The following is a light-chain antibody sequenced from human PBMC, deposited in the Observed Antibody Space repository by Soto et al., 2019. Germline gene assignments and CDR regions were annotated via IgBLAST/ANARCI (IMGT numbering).Light chain of an antibody. CDR1: QSVSSGS. Sequence: ETVLTQSPGTVSLSPGERVTLSCRASQSVSSGSLAWYQQRPGQAPRLIIYGASSRATGIPDRFSGSGSGTDFTLTISRLEPEDFAVYYCQQYGSSPITFGQGTRLEIK. J-gene: IGKJ5*01. V-gene: IGKV3-20*01. CDR3: QQYGSSPIT. CDR2: GAS.